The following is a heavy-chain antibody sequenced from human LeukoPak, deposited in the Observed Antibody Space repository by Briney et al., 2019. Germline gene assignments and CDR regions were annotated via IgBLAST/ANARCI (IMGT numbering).Heavy chain of an antibody. J-gene: IGHJ6*03. CDR2: IDHSGST. CDR1: GGSFSAYY. CDR3: ARVLSVAGYYYYYYMDV. V-gene: IGHV4-34*01. Sequence: PSETLSLTCAVYGGSFSAYYWTWIRQPPGKGLEWIGEIDHSGSTNYNPSLKSRVTISVDTSKNQFSLKLSSVTAADTAVYYCARVLSVAGYYYYYYMDVWGKGTTVTISS. D-gene: IGHD6-19*01.